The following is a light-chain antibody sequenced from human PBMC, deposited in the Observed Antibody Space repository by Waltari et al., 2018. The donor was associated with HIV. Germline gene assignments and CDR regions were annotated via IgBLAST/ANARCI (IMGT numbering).Light chain of an antibody. CDR3: QHYNSYPWT. CDR2: KAS. CDR1: QSISSW. J-gene: IGKJ1*01. V-gene: IGKV1-5*03. Sequence: DIQMTQSPSPLSASVGDRVTITFRASQSISSWLAWYQQKPGKAPNLLIYKASMLESGVPSRFSGSGSGTEFTLTISSLQPDDFATYYCQHYNSYPWTFGQGTKVEIK.